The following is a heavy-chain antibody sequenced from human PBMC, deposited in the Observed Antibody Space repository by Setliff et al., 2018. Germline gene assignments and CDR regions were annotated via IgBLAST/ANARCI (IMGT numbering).Heavy chain of an antibody. CDR2: IKQDGSEK. CDR3: ARSINGYQQRYDF. CDR1: GFTFSSYW. D-gene: IGHD3-16*01. J-gene: IGHJ4*02. V-gene: IGHV3-7*01. Sequence: GGSLRLSCAASGFTFSSYWMSWVRQAPGKGLEWVANIKQDGSEKYYVDSVKGRFTISRDNGKNSLFLQMNSVRAEDTAVYYCARSINGYQQRYDFWGQGALVTVSS.